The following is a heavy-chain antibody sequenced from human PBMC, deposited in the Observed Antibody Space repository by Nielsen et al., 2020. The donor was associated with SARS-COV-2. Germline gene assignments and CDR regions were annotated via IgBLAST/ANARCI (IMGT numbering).Heavy chain of an antibody. CDR3: ARGKATYGYYYYGMDV. Sequence: LRLSCAVSGGSISRGGYSWSRSRQPPGKGLEWIGYIYYSGSTYYNPSLKSRVTISVDTSKNQFSLKLSSVTAADTALYYCARGKATYGYYYYGMDVWGQGTTVTVSS. D-gene: IGHD1-26*01. CDR2: IYYSGST. CDR1: GGSISRGGYS. J-gene: IGHJ6*02. V-gene: IGHV4-30-2*05.